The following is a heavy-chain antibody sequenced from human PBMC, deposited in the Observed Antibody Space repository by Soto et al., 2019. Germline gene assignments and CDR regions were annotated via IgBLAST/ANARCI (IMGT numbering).Heavy chain of an antibody. Sequence: GSLRVSCAASGFTFSSYAMSWVRQAPGKGLEWVSGISGSGGSTYNADSVKGRFTISRDNSKNTLYLQMNSLRAEDTAVYYCATDVDSSGYYYSEQTSSFDYWGQGTLVTVYS. CDR3: ATDVDSSGYYYSEQTSSFDY. V-gene: IGHV3-23*01. J-gene: IGHJ4*02. CDR1: GFTFSSYA. CDR2: ISGSGGST. D-gene: IGHD3-22*01.